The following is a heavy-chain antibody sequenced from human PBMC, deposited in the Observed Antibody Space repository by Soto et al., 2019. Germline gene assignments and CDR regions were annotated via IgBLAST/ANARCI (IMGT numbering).Heavy chain of an antibody. Sequence: PSETLSLTCTVSGGSISSSSYYWGWIRQPPGKGLEWIGSIYYSGSTYYNPSLKSRVTISIDTSKNQFSLKLSAVTAADTAVYYCARGPERTIAVAANFDYRGQGTLVTVSS. CDR1: GGSISSSSYY. CDR3: ARGPERTIAVAANFDY. V-gene: IGHV4-39*07. J-gene: IGHJ4*02. D-gene: IGHD6-19*01. CDR2: IYYSGST.